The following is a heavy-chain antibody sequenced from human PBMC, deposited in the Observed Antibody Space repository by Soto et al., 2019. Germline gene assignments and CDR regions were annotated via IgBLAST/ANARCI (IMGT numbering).Heavy chain of an antibody. D-gene: IGHD3-3*01. Sequence: EVQLVESGGGLVKPGGSLRLSCAASGFTFSSYSMNWVRQAPGKGLEWVASISSSSSYIYYADSVKGRFTISRDNAKNSLNIQLNGQRAADTDVYYCARDRFTRRVVTELRAFDIWGQGTMVTVSS. V-gene: IGHV3-21*01. CDR3: ARDRFTRRVVTELRAFDI. CDR1: GFTFSSYS. CDR2: ISSSSSYI. J-gene: IGHJ3*02.